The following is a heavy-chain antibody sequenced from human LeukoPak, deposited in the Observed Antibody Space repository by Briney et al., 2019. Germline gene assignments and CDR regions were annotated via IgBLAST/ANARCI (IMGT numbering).Heavy chain of an antibody. V-gene: IGHV3-7*01. CDR3: ARDPVEWELLLDY. CDR1: GFTFSSYA. Sequence: GGSLRLSCAASGFTFSSYAMSWVRQAPGKGLEWVANMNIDGSEKYYADSAKGRFTISRDNARNSVYLQMNSLRVEDTAVYYCARDPVEWELLLDYWGQGTLVTVSS. D-gene: IGHD1-26*01. CDR2: MNIDGSEK. J-gene: IGHJ4*02.